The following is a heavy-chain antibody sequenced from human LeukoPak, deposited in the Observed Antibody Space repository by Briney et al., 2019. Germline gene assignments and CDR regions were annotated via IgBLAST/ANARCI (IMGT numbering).Heavy chain of an antibody. J-gene: IGHJ4*02. Sequence: KPGGSLRLSCAASGFTFSSYTMNWVRQAPGKGLEWVSSISGNNIYMYYADSVKGRFTISRDNAKNSLYLQMNSLRGEDTAVYYCAREGDSRSGFDYWGQGTLVTVSS. CDR3: AREGDSRSGFDY. V-gene: IGHV3-21*01. CDR2: ISGNNIYM. D-gene: IGHD6-13*01. CDR1: GFTFSSYT.